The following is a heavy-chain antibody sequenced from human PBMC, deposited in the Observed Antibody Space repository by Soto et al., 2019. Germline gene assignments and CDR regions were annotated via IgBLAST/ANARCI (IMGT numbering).Heavy chain of an antibody. CDR3: ARVLGYYDSSGYSNWFDP. J-gene: IGHJ5*02. CDR1: GFTFSDYG. V-gene: IGHV3-30*03. Sequence: GGSLRLSCAASGFTFSDYGMHWVRQAPGKGPEWVAVISYDGSNKYYADSVKGRFTISRDNSKNTLYLQMNSLRAEDTAVYYCARVLGYYDSSGYSNWFDPWGQGTLVTVSS. D-gene: IGHD3-22*01. CDR2: ISYDGSNK.